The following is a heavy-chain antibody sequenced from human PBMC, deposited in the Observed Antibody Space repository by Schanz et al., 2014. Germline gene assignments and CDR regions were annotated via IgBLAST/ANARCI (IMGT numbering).Heavy chain of an antibody. CDR2: INPSSGTT. J-gene: IGHJ4*02. Sequence: QVQLVQSGAEVKKPGASVKVSCEASGYTFTSYYIHWFRQAPGQGLEWMGLINPSSGTTRIAQNFQGRLTVTRDTSTSTVNMELSSLRSEDTAVYYCARGGFFESTSFDSWGQGTLVTVSS. CDR3: ARGGFFESTSFDS. D-gene: IGHD2-2*01. V-gene: IGHV1-46*03. CDR1: GYTFTSYY.